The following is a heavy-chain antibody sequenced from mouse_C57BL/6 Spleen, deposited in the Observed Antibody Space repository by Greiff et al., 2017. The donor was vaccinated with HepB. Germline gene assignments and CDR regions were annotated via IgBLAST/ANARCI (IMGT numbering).Heavy chain of an antibody. CDR1: GFSFNTYA. V-gene: IGHV10-1*01. CDR2: IRSKSNNYAT. CDR3: VRPDYYGSRPFAY. Sequence: EVQRVESGGGLVQPKGSLKLSCAASGFSFNTYAMNWVRQAPGKGLEWVARIRSKSNNYATYYADSVKDRFTISRDDSESMLYLQMNNLKTEDTAMYYCVRPDYYGSRPFAYWGQGTLVTVSA. J-gene: IGHJ3*01. D-gene: IGHD1-1*01.